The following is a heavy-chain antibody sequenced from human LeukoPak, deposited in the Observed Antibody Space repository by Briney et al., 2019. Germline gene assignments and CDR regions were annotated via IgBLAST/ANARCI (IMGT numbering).Heavy chain of an antibody. CDR1: GYTFSGTGWY. CDR2: IYPNNGAT. Sequence: ASVTVSCKASGYTFSGTGWYLYWLRQAPGQGLECMGWIYPNNGATAYAQKFQGRVAMTRDTSITTAYMELSRLRPDDTAVYYCARDGPAQMVDFDYWGQGTLVTFSS. D-gene: IGHD3-10*01. J-gene: IGHJ4*02. CDR3: ARDGPAQMVDFDY. V-gene: IGHV1-2*02.